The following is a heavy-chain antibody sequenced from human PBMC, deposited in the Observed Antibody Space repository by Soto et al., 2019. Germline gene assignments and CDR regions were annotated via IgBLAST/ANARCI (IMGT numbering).Heavy chain of an antibody. D-gene: IGHD6-13*01. Sequence: SETLSRTLSVSGGSITRGLSFWNWVRQPPGKVLEWIAYISRGGSTYYNPSLKGRVTVSVDRSKNQFSLKLDSVSAADTAIYYCVRESAPSGPNYFDTWGPGTLVTVSS. CDR1: GGSITRGLSF. J-gene: IGHJ5*02. CDR3: VRESAPSGPNYFDT. V-gene: IGHV4-30-2*01. CDR2: ISRGGST.